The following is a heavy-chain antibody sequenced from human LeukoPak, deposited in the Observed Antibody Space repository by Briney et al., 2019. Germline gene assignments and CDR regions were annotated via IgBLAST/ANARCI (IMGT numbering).Heavy chain of an antibody. D-gene: IGHD3-22*01. Sequence: GSLRLSCAASGFTFSSYWMSWIRQPPGKGLEWIGSIYYSGSTYYNPSLKSRVTISVDTSKNQFSLKLSSVTAADTAVYYCARLLYDSSGYYYYYYMDVWGKGTTVTVSS. CDR2: IYYSGST. J-gene: IGHJ6*03. V-gene: IGHV4-39*07. CDR1: GFTFSSYW. CDR3: ARLLYDSSGYYYYYYMDV.